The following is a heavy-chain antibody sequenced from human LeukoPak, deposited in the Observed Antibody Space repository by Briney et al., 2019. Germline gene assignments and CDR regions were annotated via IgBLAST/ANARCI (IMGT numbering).Heavy chain of an antibody. J-gene: IGHJ4*02. D-gene: IGHD3-22*01. CDR1: GGSFSGYY. V-gene: IGHV4-34*01. Sequence: PAETLCLTCAVYGGSFSGYYWSWIRQPPGKGLEWMGEINYSGSTNYNPSLKSRVTISVDTSKNQFSLKLSSVTAADTAVYYCASFHYYDSRTGGPIDYWGQGTLVTVSS. CDR2: INYSGST. CDR3: ASFHYYDSRTGGPIDY.